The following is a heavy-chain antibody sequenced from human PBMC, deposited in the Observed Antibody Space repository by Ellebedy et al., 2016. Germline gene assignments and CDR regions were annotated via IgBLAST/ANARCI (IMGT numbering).Heavy chain of an antibody. J-gene: IGHJ4*02. Sequence: ASVKVSCKASGYTFTSYGISWVRQAPGQGLEWMGWISAYNGNTNYAQKLQGRVTMTTDTSTSTAYMELRSLRSDDTAVYYCARVSFYDSSGRPFDYWGQGTLVTVSS. CDR1: GYTFTSYG. CDR2: ISAYNGNT. CDR3: ARVSFYDSSGRPFDY. V-gene: IGHV1-18*01. D-gene: IGHD3-22*01.